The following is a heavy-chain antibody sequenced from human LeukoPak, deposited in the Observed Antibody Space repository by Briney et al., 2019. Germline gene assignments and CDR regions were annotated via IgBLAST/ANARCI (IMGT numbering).Heavy chain of an antibody. V-gene: IGHV3-23*01. CDR1: GFTFSGYG. CDR2: ISGSGGST. J-gene: IGHJ6*04. CDR3: AELGITMIGGV. Sequence: GGSLRLSCAASGFTFSGYGMSWVRQAPGKGLKWVSAISGSGGSTYYADSVKGRITISRDNSKNTLYLQMNSLRAEDTAVYYCAELGITMIGGVWGKGTTVTISS. D-gene: IGHD3-10*02.